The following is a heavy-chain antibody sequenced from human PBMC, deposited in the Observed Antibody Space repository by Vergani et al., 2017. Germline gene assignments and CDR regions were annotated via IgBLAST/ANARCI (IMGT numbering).Heavy chain of an antibody. CDR2: FDPSDSYT. CDR3: ASYWKYYYDSSGYYQNDY. CDR1: GYRFTSYC. Sequence: EVQLVQSGAEVKKPGESLSISCKGSGYRFTSYCIIWVRQMPGKGLEWMGRFDPSDSYTNYSPSFQGHVTISADKSISTAYLQWSSLKASDTAMYYCASYWKYYYDSSGYYQNDYWGQGTLVTVSS. V-gene: IGHV5-10-1*03. D-gene: IGHD3-22*01. J-gene: IGHJ4*02.